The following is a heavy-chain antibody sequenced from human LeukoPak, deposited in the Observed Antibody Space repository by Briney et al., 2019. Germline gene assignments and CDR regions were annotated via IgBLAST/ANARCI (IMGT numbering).Heavy chain of an antibody. D-gene: IGHD1-26*01. CDR1: GFTFSNYA. J-gene: IGHJ4*02. Sequence: GGSLRLSCAASGFTFSNYAMNWVRQAPGKGLEWVSAISGSGGSTYYADSVKGRFTISRDNSKNTLYLQMNSLRAEDTAVYYCAKRLVGATNFDYWGQGTLVTVSS. CDR2: ISGSGGST. V-gene: IGHV3-23*01. CDR3: AKRLVGATNFDY.